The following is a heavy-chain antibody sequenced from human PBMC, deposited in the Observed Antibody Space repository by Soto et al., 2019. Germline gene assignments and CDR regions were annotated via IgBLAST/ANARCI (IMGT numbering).Heavy chain of an antibody. CDR2: IYYSGST. J-gene: IGHJ6*03. D-gene: IGHD5-12*01. CDR3: ARLALVAYYYYYYMDV. CDR1: GGSISSSSYY. V-gene: IGHV4-39*01. Sequence: QLQLQESGPGLVKPSETLSLTCTVSGGSISSSSYYWGWIRQPPGKGLEWIGSIYYSGSTYYNPSLKSRVTISVDTSKNQFSLKLSSVTAADTAVYYCARLALVAYYYYYYMDVWGKGTTVTVSS.